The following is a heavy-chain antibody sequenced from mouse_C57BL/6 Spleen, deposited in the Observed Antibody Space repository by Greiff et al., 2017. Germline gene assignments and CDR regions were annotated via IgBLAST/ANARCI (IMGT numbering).Heavy chain of an antibody. CDR1: GFTFSSYA. J-gene: IGHJ2*01. Sequence: EVKLMESGEGLVKPGGSLKLSCAASGFTFSSYAMSWVRQTPEKRLEWVAYISSGGDYTYYADTVKGRFTISRDNARNTLYLQMSSLKSEDADMYYCTRDYGSSYGYFDYWGKGTTLTVSS. V-gene: IGHV5-9-1*02. CDR3: TRDYGSSYGYFDY. CDR2: ISSGGDYT. D-gene: IGHD1-1*01.